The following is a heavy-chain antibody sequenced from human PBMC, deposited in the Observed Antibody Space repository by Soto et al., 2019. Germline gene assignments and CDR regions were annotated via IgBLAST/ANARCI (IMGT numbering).Heavy chain of an antibody. CDR1: GGSISGSSYY. J-gene: IGHJ4*02. D-gene: IGHD3-22*01. CDR3: MLGSGWKDFDY. Sequence: PSETLSLTCTVSGGSISGSSYYWGWIRQPPGKGLEWIGNIYYRGSTYYNTSLKSRVTISVDTSKNQISLKLSSVTAADTAVYYCMLGSGWKDFDYWGQGTRVTVS. V-gene: IGHV4-39*01. CDR2: IYYRGST.